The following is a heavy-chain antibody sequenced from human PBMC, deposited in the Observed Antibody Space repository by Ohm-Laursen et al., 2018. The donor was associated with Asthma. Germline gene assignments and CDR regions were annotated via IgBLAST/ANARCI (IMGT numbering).Heavy chain of an antibody. CDR2: INSDGSVT. CDR1: GFTFSDYY. Sequence: SLRLSCAASGFTFSDYYMSFIRQAPGKGLVWVSRINSDGSVTVYADSVKGRFTISRDNAKNTLYLQMNSLRAEDTAIYYCVSDFWSGFPLVDVWGQGTTVSVSS. V-gene: IGHV3-74*01. CDR3: VSDFWSGFPLVDV. J-gene: IGHJ6*02. D-gene: IGHD3-3*01.